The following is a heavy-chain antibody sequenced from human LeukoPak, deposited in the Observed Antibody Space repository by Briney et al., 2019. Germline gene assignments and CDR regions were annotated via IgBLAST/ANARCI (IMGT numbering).Heavy chain of an antibody. CDR3: ARRISSGWYRYFQH. Sequence: SETLSLTCAVYGGSFSGYYWSWIRQPPGKGLEWIGEINHSGSTNHNPSLKSRVTISVDTSKNQFSLKLSSVTAADTAVYYCARRISSGWYRYFQHWGQGTLVTVSS. CDR2: INHSGST. D-gene: IGHD6-19*01. CDR1: GGSFSGYY. V-gene: IGHV4-34*01. J-gene: IGHJ1*01.